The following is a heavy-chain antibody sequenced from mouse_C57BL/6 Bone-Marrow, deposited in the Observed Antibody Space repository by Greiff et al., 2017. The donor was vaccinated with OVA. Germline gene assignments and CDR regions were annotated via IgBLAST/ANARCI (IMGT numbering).Heavy chain of an antibody. CDR1: GYSITSGYY. V-gene: IGHV3-6*01. CDR3: AREDNAMDY. J-gene: IGHJ4*01. CDR2: ISYDGSN. Sequence: VQLQQSGPGLVKPSQSLSLTCSVTGYSITSGYYWNWIRQFPGNKLEWMGYISYDGSNNYNPSLKNRISITRDTSKNQFFLKLHSVTTEDTATYYCAREDNAMDYWGQGTSVTVSS.